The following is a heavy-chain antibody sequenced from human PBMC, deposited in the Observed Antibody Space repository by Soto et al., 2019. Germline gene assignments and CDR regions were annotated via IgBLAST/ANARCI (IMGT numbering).Heavy chain of an antibody. Sequence: EVQLLESGGALVQPGGSLRLSCAASGFTFSTYAMTWVRQAPGKGLEWVAGITGTGGRTFYADSVKGRFTISRDNSKNMLYVQMNSLRADDTAVYYCAKEPGDYMVYWGQGTLVTVSS. CDR3: AKEPGDYMVY. CDR1: GFTFSTYA. D-gene: IGHD4-17*01. CDR2: ITGTGGRT. V-gene: IGHV3-23*01. J-gene: IGHJ4*02.